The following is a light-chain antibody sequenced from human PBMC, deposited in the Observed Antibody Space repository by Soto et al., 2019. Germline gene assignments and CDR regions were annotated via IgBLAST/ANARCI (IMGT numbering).Light chain of an antibody. CDR1: QSVSSSY. J-gene: IGKJ5*01. Sequence: IILTQSPTTLSLSQGGRATLSCRASQSVSSSYLAWYQQKPGQAPRLLIYGASSRATGIPDRFSGSGSGTDFTLTISRLEPEDFAVYYCQQYGSSPGTVGQGTRLEI. V-gene: IGKV3-20*01. CDR2: GAS. CDR3: QQYGSSPGT.